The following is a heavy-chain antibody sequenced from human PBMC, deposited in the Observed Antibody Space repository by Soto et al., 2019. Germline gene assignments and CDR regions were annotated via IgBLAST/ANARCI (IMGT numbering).Heavy chain of an antibody. J-gene: IGHJ6*02. V-gene: IGHV1-18*01. Sequence: QVYLVQSGAEVKKPGASVKVSCKASGYTFSRNGISWVRQAPGQGLEWMGWINGYNGDTTYAQKFQGRVTMTTDTSTSTGYIELRSLRSDDTAVYYCARGEYGGDSGLYAMDVWGQGTTVTVSS. D-gene: IGHD2-21*02. CDR3: ARGEYGGDSGLYAMDV. CDR1: GYTFSRNG. CDR2: INGYNGDT.